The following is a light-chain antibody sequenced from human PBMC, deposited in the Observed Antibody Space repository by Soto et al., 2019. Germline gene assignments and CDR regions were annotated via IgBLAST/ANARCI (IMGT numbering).Light chain of an antibody. CDR3: QQDGGSPLYT. Sequence: EIVLTQSPGTLSLSPGERATLSCRASQSSSHLAWYQQKSGQAPRLLIYGASSRATGVPDRFSGSGSGTDFTLTISRLEPEDFAVYYFQQDGGSPLYTFGQGNKLEIK. J-gene: IGKJ2*01. V-gene: IGKV3-20*01. CDR2: GAS. CDR1: QSSSH.